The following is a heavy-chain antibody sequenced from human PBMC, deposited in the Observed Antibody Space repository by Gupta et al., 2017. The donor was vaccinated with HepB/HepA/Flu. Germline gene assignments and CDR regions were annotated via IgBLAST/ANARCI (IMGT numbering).Heavy chain of an antibody. D-gene: IGHD1-26*01. Sequence: EVQLVESGGGLIQPGGSLRLSCAASGFTVSSNYMSWVRQAPGKGLEWVSVIYSGGSTYYADSVKGRFTLPRDNPKNTLYFKMNSRRAEDTAVYYGARGRGGWYFDLWGRGTLVTVSS. J-gene: IGHJ2*01. CDR1: GFTVSSNY. CDR2: IYSGGST. V-gene: IGHV3-53*01. CDR3: ARGRGGWYFDL.